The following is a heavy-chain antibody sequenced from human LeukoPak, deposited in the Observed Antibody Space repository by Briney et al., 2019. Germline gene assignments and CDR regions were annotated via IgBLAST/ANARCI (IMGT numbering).Heavy chain of an antibody. CDR3: ARDPAAYYYDSSGYPHH. J-gene: IGHJ5*02. D-gene: IGHD3-22*01. CDR2: ISYDGSNK. CDR1: GFTFSSYA. V-gene: IGHV3-30*04. Sequence: GGSLRLSCAASGFTFSSYAMHWVRQAPGKGLEWVAVISYDGSNKYYADSVKGRFTISRDNSKNTLYLQMNSPRAEDTAVYYCARDPAAYYYDSSGYPHHWGQGTLVTVSS.